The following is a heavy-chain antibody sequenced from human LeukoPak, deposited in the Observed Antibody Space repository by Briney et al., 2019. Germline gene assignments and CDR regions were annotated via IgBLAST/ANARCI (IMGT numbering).Heavy chain of an antibody. CDR1: GFTFSSYW. J-gene: IGHJ4*02. Sequence: PGGSLRLSCAASGFTFSSYWMSWVRQAPGKGLEWVANIKKDASQIYYVDSVRGRFTISRDNAKNSLYLQMNSLRAEDTAVYYCARGDHYGDYFDYWGQGTLVTVSS. V-gene: IGHV3-7*01. D-gene: IGHD4-17*01. CDR2: IKKDASQI. CDR3: ARGDHYGDYFDY.